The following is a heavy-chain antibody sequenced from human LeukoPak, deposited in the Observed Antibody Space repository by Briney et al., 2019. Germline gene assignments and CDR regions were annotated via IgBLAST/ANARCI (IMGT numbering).Heavy chain of an antibody. D-gene: IGHD1-26*01. CDR3: ARADSGSYYPNWFDP. Sequence: GGSLRLSCAASGFTVSSNYMSWVRQAPGKGLEWVSVIYSGGSTYYADSVKGRFTISRDNSKNTLYLQMNSLRAEDTAVYYCARADSGSYYPNWFDPWGQGTLVTVSS. CDR2: IYSGGST. J-gene: IGHJ5*02. CDR1: GFTVSSNY. V-gene: IGHV3-53*01.